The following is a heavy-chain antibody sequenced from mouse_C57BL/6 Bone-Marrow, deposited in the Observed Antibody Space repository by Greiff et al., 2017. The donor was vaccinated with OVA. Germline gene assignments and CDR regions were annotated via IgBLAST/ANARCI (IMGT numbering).Heavy chain of an antibody. V-gene: IGHV1-75*01. D-gene: IGHD1-1*01. CDR3: ASSTYCGSSYYWYFDV. J-gene: IGHJ1*03. Sequence: VKLVESGPELVKPGASVKISCKASGYTFTDYYINWVKQRPGQGLEWIGWIFPGSGSTYYNEKFKGKATLTVDKSSSTAYMLLSSLTSEDSAVYFGASSTYCGSSYYWYFDVWGTGTTVTVSA. CDR1: GYTFTDYY. CDR2: IFPGSGST.